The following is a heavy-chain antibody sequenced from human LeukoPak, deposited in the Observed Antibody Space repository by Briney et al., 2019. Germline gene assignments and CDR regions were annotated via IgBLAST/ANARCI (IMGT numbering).Heavy chain of an antibody. CDR2: IIPIFSTA. V-gene: IGHV1-69*13. Sequence: SVKVSCKASGGTFSSYAISWVRQAPGQGLEWMGGIIPIFSTANYAQKFQGRVTITADESTSTAYMELSSLRSEDTAVYYCARDRSHPDYDILTGKWFDPWGQGTLVTVSS. J-gene: IGHJ5*02. CDR3: ARDRSHPDYDILTGKWFDP. CDR1: GGTFSSYA. D-gene: IGHD3-9*01.